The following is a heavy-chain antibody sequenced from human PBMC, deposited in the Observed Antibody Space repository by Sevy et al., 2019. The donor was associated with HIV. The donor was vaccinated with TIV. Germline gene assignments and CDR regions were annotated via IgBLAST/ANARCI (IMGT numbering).Heavy chain of an antibody. CDR2: IYYTGST. J-gene: IGHJ2*01. V-gene: IGHV4-61*01. Sequence: SETLSLTCTVSGGSVSSGSYYWSWIRQPPGKGLEWIGYIYYTGSTSYNPSLKSRVTIPVDTSKNQFSLKLSSVTAADRAVYYCARDLGPDSIGYYQHWYFDLWGRGTLVTVSS. D-gene: IGHD3-22*01. CDR3: ARDLGPDSIGYYQHWYFDL. CDR1: GGSVSSGSYY.